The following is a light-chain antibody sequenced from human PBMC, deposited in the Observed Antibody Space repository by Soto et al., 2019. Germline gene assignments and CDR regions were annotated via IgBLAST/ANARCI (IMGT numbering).Light chain of an antibody. CDR3: QQRSTT. Sequence: EIVLTQSPATLSLSPGERATLSCRASQSVGTYLAWYQQKPGQAPRLLMYDASNRATGIPARFRGSGSGTDFTLTISSLVPEDFAVYYCQQRSTTFGGGTKVNIK. CDR1: QSVGTY. V-gene: IGKV3-11*01. CDR2: DAS. J-gene: IGKJ4*01.